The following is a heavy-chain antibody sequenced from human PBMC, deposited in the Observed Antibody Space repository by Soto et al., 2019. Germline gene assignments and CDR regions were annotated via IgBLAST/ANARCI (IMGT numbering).Heavy chain of an antibody. V-gene: IGHV1-18*01. J-gene: IGHJ4*02. CDR1: GYTSTSSG. CDR2: ISGYNGNT. CDR3: VVAAQPYYFDY. D-gene: IGHD2-15*01. Sequence: QVQLVQSGAEVKKPGASVKVSCKASGYTSTSSGISWVRQAPGQGLEWMGWISGYNGNTNYAQKLQGIVTMTTDTSTSTAYMELSSLRSDDTAVYYCVVAAQPYYFDYWCQGTLVTVSA.